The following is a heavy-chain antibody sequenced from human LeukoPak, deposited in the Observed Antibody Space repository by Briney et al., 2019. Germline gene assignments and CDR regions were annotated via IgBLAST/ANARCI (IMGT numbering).Heavy chain of an antibody. CDR3: ARTEDGYNYGY. D-gene: IGHD5-24*01. CDR1: GFTFSDYY. J-gene: IGHJ4*02. V-gene: IGHV3-7*01. CDR2: IKQDGSEK. Sequence: GGSLRLSCAASGFTFSDYYMSWIRQAPGKGLEWVANIKQDGSEKYYVDSVKGRFTISRDNAKNSLYLQMNSLRAEDTAVYYCARTEDGYNYGYWGQGTLVTVSS.